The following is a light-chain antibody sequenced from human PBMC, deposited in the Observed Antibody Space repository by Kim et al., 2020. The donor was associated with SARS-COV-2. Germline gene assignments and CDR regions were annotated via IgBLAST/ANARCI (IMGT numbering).Light chain of an antibody. CDR1: HNVGIN. Sequence: PGEGATLSCRASHNVGINLAWYQRTPGQSPRLLIYDAAMRAAGIPDRFSGSGSGTDFTLTIGSLAPEDFAIYYCQQRGSWPPAVTFGGGTKVDIK. CDR2: DAA. J-gene: IGKJ4*01. V-gene: IGKV3-11*01. CDR3: QQRGSWPPAVT.